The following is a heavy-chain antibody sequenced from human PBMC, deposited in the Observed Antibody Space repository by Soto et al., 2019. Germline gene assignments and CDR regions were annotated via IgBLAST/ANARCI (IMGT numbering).Heavy chain of an antibody. CDR2: ISGSGGST. V-gene: IGHV3-23*01. CDR3: ATRPLLGPGIGARQSYNWFDP. J-gene: IGHJ5*02. CDR1: GFTFSSYA. D-gene: IGHD6-6*01. Sequence: GGSLRLSCAASGFTFSSYAMSWVRQAPGKGLEWVSAISGSGGSTYYADSVKGRFTSSRDNSKNTLYRQMNSLRAEDRAVYYCATRPLLGPGIGARQSYNWFDPWGKGTLGTVS.